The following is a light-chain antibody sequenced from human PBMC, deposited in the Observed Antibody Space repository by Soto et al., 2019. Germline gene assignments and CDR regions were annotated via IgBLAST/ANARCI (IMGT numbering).Light chain of an antibody. CDR2: GAS. V-gene: IGKV3-20*01. Sequence: EIVLTQSPGTLSLSPGERATLSCRASQSVSSTYLAWYQRKPGQAPRLLIYGASSRATSIPDRFSGSGSGTDFTLTISRLEPEDFAVYYCQQYGSSPQTFGQGTKLEIK. CDR3: QQYGSSPQT. J-gene: IGKJ2*01. CDR1: QSVSSTY.